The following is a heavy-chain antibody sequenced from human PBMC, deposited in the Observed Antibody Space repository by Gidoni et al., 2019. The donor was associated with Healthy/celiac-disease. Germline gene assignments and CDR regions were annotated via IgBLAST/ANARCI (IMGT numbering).Heavy chain of an antibody. V-gene: IGHV1-69*06. Sequence: QVQLVQSGAEVKKPGSSVKVSCKASGGNFSSYAISWVRQAPGQGLEWMGGIFPIFGTANYAQKFQGIVTITADKSTRTAYMELSSLRSEDTAVYYCARMVAVAGSGYYGMDVWGQGTTVTVSS. J-gene: IGHJ6*02. CDR1: GGNFSSYA. D-gene: IGHD6-19*01. CDR2: IFPIFGTA. CDR3: ARMVAVAGSGYYGMDV.